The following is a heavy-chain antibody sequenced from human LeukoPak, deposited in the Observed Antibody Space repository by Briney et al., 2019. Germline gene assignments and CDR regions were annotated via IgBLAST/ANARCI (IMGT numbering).Heavy chain of an antibody. V-gene: IGHV4-38-2*01. Sequence: SETLSLTCAVSGYSISSGYYWGWIRQPPGKGLEWIGSIYHSGSTFYNPSLKSRVTISVDTSKNQFSLKLSSVTAADMAVYYCATITPYDSSLFDIWGQGTMVTVSS. D-gene: IGHD3-22*01. CDR1: GYSISSGYY. J-gene: IGHJ3*02. CDR3: ATITPYDSSLFDI. CDR2: IYHSGST.